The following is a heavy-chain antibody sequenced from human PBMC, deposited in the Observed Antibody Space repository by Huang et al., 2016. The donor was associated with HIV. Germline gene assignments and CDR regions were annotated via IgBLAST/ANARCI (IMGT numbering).Heavy chain of an antibody. D-gene: IGHD2-2*03. V-gene: IGHV4-39*02. CDR3: AREVRSVDTDRPDGYYYRGLDV. CDR2: VYFPGNP. Sequence: QLRESGPGLVTPSETLSLTCSASGTSMTSSTFYWGWFRQPPGRGVEWIGSVYFPGNPDYNPSLKRRGTISIDTANKQYSMRLTSVTAADTAVYFCAREVRSVDTDRPDGYYYRGLDVWGQGTTVIVSS. CDR1: GTSMTSSTFY. J-gene: IGHJ6*02.